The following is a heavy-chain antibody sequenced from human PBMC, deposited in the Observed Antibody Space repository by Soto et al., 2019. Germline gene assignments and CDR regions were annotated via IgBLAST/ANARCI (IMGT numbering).Heavy chain of an antibody. Sequence: ASVKVSCKASGYSFTDYHIHWVRQAPGQGLEWLGRINPRSGGTSTAQKFQGWVTMTRDRSISTVYMELTRLRSDDTAVYFCARGHSTDCSNGVCSFFYNHEMDVWGQGTTVTVSS. CDR3: ARGHSTDCSNGVCSFFYNHEMDV. V-gene: IGHV1-2*04. D-gene: IGHD2-8*01. CDR1: GYSFTDYH. CDR2: INPRSGGT. J-gene: IGHJ6*02.